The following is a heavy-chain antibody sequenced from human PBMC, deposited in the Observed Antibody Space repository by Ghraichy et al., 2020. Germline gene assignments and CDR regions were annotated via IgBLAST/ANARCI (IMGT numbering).Heavy chain of an antibody. J-gene: IGHJ6*02. D-gene: IGHD6-13*01. CDR2: ISWNSGSI. V-gene: IGHV3-9*01. Sequence: SLNISCAASGFTFDDYAMHWVRQAPGKGLEWVSGISWNSGSIGYADSVKGRFTISRDNAKNSLYLQMNSLRAEDTALYYCAKAGRSSSWPYYYYYYGMDVWGQGTTVTVSS. CDR3: AKAGRSSSWPYYYYYYGMDV. CDR1: GFTFDDYA.